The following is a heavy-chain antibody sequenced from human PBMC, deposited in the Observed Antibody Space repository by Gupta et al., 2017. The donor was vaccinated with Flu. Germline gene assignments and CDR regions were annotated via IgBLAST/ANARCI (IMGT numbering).Heavy chain of an antibody. V-gene: IGHV1-69*01. CDR3: ARDIAAAGLDY. CDR2: IIPIFGTA. CDR1: GGTFSSYA. Sequence: QVQLVQSGAEVKKPGSSVKVSCKASGGTFSSYAISWVRQAPGQGLEWMGGIIPIFGTANDAQKFQGRVTITADEATSTAYMELSRMRSEDTAVYYGARDIAAAGLDYWGQGTLVTVSS. D-gene: IGHD6-13*01. J-gene: IGHJ4*02.